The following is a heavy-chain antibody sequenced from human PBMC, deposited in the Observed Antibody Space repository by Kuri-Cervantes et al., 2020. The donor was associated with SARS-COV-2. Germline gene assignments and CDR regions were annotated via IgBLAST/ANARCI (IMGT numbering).Heavy chain of an antibody. CDR3: AKEGGIAARHDAFDI. CDR1: GFIFSDYY. J-gene: IGHJ3*02. V-gene: IGHV3-11*01. Sequence: GESLKISCTASGFIFSDYYMTWIRQAPGKGLEWVSNIGPSGTTKYYADSVKGRFTISRDNAKNSLCLQMSSLRAEDTAVYYCAKEGGIAARHDAFDIWGQGTMVTVSS. CDR2: IGPSGTTK. D-gene: IGHD6-6*01.